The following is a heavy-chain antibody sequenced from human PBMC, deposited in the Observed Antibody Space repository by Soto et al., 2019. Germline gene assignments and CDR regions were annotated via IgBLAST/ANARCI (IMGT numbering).Heavy chain of an antibody. CDR1: GYTLTELS. J-gene: IGHJ4*02. CDR3: APLFYSGSPFDY. Sequence: ASVKVSCKVSGYTLTELSMHWVRQAPGKGLEWMGGFDPEDGETIYAQKFQGRVTMTEDTSTDTAYMELSSLRSEDTALYYCAPLFYSGSPFDYWGQGTLVTVSS. D-gene: IGHD1-26*01. CDR2: FDPEDGET. V-gene: IGHV1-24*01.